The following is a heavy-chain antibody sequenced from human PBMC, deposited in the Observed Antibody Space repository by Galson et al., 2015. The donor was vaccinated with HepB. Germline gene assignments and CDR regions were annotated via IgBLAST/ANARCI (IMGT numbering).Heavy chain of an antibody. J-gene: IGHJ6*02. CDR1: GGSISSYY. Sequence: LSLTCTVSGGSISSYYWSWIRQPAGKRLEWIGRIYTSGSTNYNPSLKSRVTMSVDTSKNQFSLKLSSVTAADTAVYYCARDGYCGGDCYSGDYYYGMDVWGQGTTVTVSS. CDR3: ARDGYCGGDCYSGDYYYGMDV. D-gene: IGHD2-21*02. CDR2: IYTSGST. V-gene: IGHV4-4*07.